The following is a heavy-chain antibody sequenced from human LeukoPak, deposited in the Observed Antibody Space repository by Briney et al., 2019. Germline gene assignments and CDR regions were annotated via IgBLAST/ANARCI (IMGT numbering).Heavy chain of an antibody. V-gene: IGHV4-61*02. CDR2: IYTSGST. Sequence: SETLSLTCTVSGGSISSGSYYWSWIRQPAGKGLEWIGRIYTSGSTNYNPSLKSRVTISVDTSKNQFSLKLSSLTAADTALYYCARDGPSGSFDYWGQGTLVTVSS. J-gene: IGHJ4*02. CDR1: GGSISSGSYY. CDR3: ARDGPSGSFDY. D-gene: IGHD3-10*01.